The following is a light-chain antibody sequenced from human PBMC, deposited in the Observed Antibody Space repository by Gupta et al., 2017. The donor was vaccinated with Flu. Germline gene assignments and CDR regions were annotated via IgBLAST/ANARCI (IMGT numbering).Light chain of an antibody. Sequence: PLASSLGYRATHSCRASESASSWLAWYRQKPGQAPKLLIYWASNLDSGVPARFSGSGSGTDFTLTISSLEPDDVAVYYCQQYKQFPGTFGQGTKVDIK. CDR2: WAS. CDR3: QQYKQFPGT. J-gene: IGKJ1*01. CDR1: ESASSW. V-gene: IGKV1-5*01.